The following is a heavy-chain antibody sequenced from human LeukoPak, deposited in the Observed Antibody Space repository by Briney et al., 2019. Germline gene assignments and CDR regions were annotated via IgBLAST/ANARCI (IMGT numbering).Heavy chain of an antibody. J-gene: IGHJ4*02. CDR3: ARQRIAARPFDY. CDR1: GGSISSSSYY. V-gene: IGHV4-61*05. CDR2: IYYSGST. Sequence: SETLSLTCTVSGGSISSSSYYWGWIRQPPGKGLEWIGYIYYSGSTNYNPSLKSRVTISVDTSKNQFSLKLSSVTAADTAVYYCARQRIAARPFDYWGQGTLVTVSS. D-gene: IGHD6-6*01.